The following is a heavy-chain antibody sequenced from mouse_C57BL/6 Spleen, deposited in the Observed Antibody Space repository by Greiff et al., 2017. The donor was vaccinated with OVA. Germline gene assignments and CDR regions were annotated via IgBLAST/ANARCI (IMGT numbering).Heavy chain of an antibody. CDR2: IDPSDSYT. CDR1: GYTFTSYW. V-gene: IGHV1-69*01. Sequence: VQLQQPGAELVMPGASVKLSCKASGYTFTSYWMHWVKQRPGQGLEWIGEIDPSDSYTNYNQKFKGKSTLTVDKSSSTAYMQLSSLTSEDSAVYYCARATAQAQGFAYWGQGTLVTVSA. CDR3: ARATAQAQGFAY. J-gene: IGHJ3*01. D-gene: IGHD3-2*02.